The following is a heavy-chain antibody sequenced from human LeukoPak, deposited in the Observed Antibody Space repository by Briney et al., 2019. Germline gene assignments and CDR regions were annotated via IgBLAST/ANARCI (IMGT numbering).Heavy chain of an antibody. CDR3: AKDPRVTLSGSYSGYYFDY. V-gene: IGHV3-9*01. Sequence: GGSLRLSCAASGFTFDDYAMHWGRQAPGKGLEGVSGISWNSGSIGYADSVKGRFTISRDNGKNSLYLQMNSLRAEDTDLYYCAKDPRVTLSGSYSGYYFDYWGQGTLVTVSS. D-gene: IGHD1-26*01. CDR1: GFTFDDYA. CDR2: ISWNSGSI. J-gene: IGHJ4*02.